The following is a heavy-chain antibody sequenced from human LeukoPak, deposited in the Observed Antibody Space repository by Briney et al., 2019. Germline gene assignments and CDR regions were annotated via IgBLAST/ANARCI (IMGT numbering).Heavy chain of an antibody. Sequence: PSETLSLTCAVYGDSFSGYYWSWVRQPPGKGVEWVGEINHSGRTNYKPSLKSQVNIPVNKSKNQFSLKLSSVTAADTAVYYCARGWCSGGSCRYPARYYYGMDVWGKGTTVTVSS. CDR1: GDSFSGYY. D-gene: IGHD2-15*01. J-gene: IGHJ6*04. CDR3: ARGWCSGGSCRYPARYYYGMDV. CDR2: INHSGRT. V-gene: IGHV4-34*01.